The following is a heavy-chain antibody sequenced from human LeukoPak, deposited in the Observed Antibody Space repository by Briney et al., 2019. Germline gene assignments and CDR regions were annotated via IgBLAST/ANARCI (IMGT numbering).Heavy chain of an antibody. J-gene: IGHJ6*02. CDR1: GDSISTYY. CDR2: IYYSGST. D-gene: IGHD1-26*01. Sequence: SETLSLTCTVSGDSISTYYWSWIRQPPGKGLEWIGYIYYSGSTNYNPSLKSRVTISVDTSKNQFSLKLISVTAADTAVYYCAGDDSGSYHQLGVWGQGTTVTVSS. CDR3: AGDDSGSYHQLGV. V-gene: IGHV4-59*01.